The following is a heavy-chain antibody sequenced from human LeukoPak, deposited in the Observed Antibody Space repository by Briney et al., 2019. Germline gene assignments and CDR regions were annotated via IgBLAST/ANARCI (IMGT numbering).Heavy chain of an antibody. V-gene: IGHV1-24*01. CDR3: ATHPVITPYYYYGMDV. Sequence: ASVKVSCKVSGYTLTELSMHWVRQAPGKGLEWMGGFDPEDGETIYAQKFQGRVTMTEGTSTDTAYMELSSLRSEDTAVYYCATHPVITPYYYYGMDVWGQGTTVTVSS. CDR1: GYTLTELS. CDR2: FDPEDGET. D-gene: IGHD3-22*01. J-gene: IGHJ6*02.